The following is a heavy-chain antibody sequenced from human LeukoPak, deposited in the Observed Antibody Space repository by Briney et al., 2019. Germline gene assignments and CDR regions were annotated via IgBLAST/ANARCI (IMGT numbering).Heavy chain of an antibody. D-gene: IGHD3-22*01. J-gene: IGHJ4*02. CDR1: GYTFTGYY. CDR3: ARGRETSYYYDSSGLDY. V-gene: IGHV1-2*02. CDR2: INPNSGGT. Sequence: ASVKVSCKASGYTFTGYYMHWVRQAPGQGLEWMGWINPNSGGTNYAQKFQGRVTMTRNTSISTAYMELSSLRSEDTAVYYCARGRETSYYYDSSGLDYWGQGTLVTVSS.